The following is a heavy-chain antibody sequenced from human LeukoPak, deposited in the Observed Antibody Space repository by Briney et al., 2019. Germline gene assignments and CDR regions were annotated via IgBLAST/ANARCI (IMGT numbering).Heavy chain of an antibody. CDR2: ISYDGSNK. D-gene: IGHD2-15*01. CDR1: GFTFSSYT. V-gene: IGHV3-30*01. J-gene: IGHJ4*02. CDR3: AAPFVVVERWPTAC. Sequence: PGRSLRLSCAASGFTFSSYTMHWVRQAPGKGLEWVAVISYDGSNKYYADSVKGRFTISRDNSKNTLYLQMNSLRAEDTAVYYCAAPFVVVERWPTACWGQGTLVTVSS.